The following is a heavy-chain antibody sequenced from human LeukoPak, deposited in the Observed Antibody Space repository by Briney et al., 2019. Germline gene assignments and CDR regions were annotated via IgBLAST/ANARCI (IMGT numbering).Heavy chain of an antibody. V-gene: IGHV3-21*01. J-gene: IGHJ4*02. CDR1: GFTFSSYW. CDR3: ARVTPYSSWFPLDY. CDR2: ISSSSSYI. Sequence: PGGSLRLSCAASGFTFSSYWMNWVRQAPGKGLEWVSSISSSSSYIYYADSVKGRFTISRDNAKNSLYLQMNSLRAEDTAVYYCARVTPYSSWFPLDYWGQGTLVTVSS. D-gene: IGHD6-13*01.